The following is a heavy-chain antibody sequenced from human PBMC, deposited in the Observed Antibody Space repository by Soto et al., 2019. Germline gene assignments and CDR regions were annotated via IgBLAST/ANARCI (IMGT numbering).Heavy chain of an antibody. V-gene: IGHV3-23*01. CDR3: AKDHGRAVAGKGGDDAFDI. CDR1: GFTFSSYA. CDR2: ISGSGGST. J-gene: IGHJ3*02. Sequence: GGSLRLSCAASGFTFSSYAMSWVRQAPGKGLEWVSAISGSGGSTYYADSVKGRFTISRDNSKNPLYLQMNSLRAEDTAVYYCAKDHGRAVAGKGGDDAFDIWGQGTMVTVSS. D-gene: IGHD6-19*01.